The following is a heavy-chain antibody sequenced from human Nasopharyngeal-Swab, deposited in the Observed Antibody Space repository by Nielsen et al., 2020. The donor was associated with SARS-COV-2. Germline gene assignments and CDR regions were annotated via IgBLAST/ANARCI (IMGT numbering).Heavy chain of an antibody. Sequence: GESLKISCAASGFTFSSYSMNWVRQAPGKGLEWVSYISSSSSTIYYADSVKGRITISRDNAKNSLYLQMNSLRAEDTAVYYCAGYCSSTSCSRNYYYYYMDVWGKGTTVTVSS. V-gene: IGHV3-48*04. CDR3: AGYCSSTSCSRNYYYYYMDV. J-gene: IGHJ6*03. D-gene: IGHD2-2*01. CDR2: ISSSSSTI. CDR1: GFTFSSYS.